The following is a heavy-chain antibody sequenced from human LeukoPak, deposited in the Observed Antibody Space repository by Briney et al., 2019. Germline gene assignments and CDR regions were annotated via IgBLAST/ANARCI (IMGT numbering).Heavy chain of an antibody. CDR3: TRDPGYSYAMDS. CDR1: GFTFSTYS. Sequence: GGSLRLSCAASGFTFSTYSMNWVRQAPGKGLEWISYISHGSTRIFYADSVEGRFTVSRDDAKNALYLQMNSLRVEDTAVYYCTRDPGYSYAMDSWGQGLLVTVSS. V-gene: IGHV3-48*01. D-gene: IGHD5-18*01. CDR2: ISHGSTRI. J-gene: IGHJ4*02.